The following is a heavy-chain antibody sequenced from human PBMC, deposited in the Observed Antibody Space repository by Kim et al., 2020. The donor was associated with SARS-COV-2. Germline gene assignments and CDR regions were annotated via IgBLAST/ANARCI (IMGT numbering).Heavy chain of an antibody. V-gene: IGHV4-59*01. Sequence: SETLSLTCTVSGGSISSYYWSWIRQPPGKGLEWIGYIYYSGSTNYNPSLKSRVTISVDTSTNQFSLKLSSVTAADTAVYYCASSKKRTLITMIKEDYYYGMDVWGQGTTVTVSS. D-gene: IGHD3-22*01. CDR1: GGSISSYY. CDR3: ASSKKRTLITMIKEDYYYGMDV. J-gene: IGHJ6*02. CDR2: IYYSGST.